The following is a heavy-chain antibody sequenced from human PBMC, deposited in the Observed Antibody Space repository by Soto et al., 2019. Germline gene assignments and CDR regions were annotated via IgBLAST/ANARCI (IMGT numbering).Heavy chain of an antibody. CDR3: ARRGFDSSGYYYSFDY. J-gene: IGHJ4*02. D-gene: IGHD3-22*01. Sequence: PSETLSLTCTVSGGSISSSSYYWGWIRQPPGKGLEWIGSIYYSGSTYCNPSLKSRVTISVDTSKNQFSLKLSSVTAADTAVYYCARRGFDSSGYYYSFDYWGQGTLVTVSS. CDR2: IYYSGST. V-gene: IGHV4-39*01. CDR1: GGSISSSSYY.